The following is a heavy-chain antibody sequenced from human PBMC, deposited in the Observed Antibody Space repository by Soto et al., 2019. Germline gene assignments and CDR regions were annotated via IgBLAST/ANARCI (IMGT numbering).Heavy chain of an antibody. CDR2: IIPIFGTA. CDR3: ARARGYSSSWYPAVYWFDP. J-gene: IGHJ5*02. D-gene: IGHD6-13*01. CDR1: GGTFSSYA. Sequence: QVQLVQSGAEVKKPGSSVKVSCKASGGTFSSYAISWVRQAPGQGLEWMGGIIPIFGTANYAQKFQGRVTITADESTSTAYMELSSLRSEDTAVYYCARARGYSSSWYPAVYWFDPCGQGTLVTVSS. V-gene: IGHV1-69*01.